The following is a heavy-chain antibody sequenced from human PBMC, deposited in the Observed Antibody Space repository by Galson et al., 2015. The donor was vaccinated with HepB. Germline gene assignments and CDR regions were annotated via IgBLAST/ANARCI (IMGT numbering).Heavy chain of an antibody. V-gene: IGHV3-48*02. J-gene: IGHJ6*02. Sequence: SLRLSCAASGFTFSTYSMNWVRQAPGKGLEWLSYISSGSTTIYYADSVKGRFTISRDNAENSLYLQMNSLRDEDTAVYYCVRETVTTFRAFKHYYGMDVWGQGTTVTVSS. D-gene: IGHD4-17*01. CDR1: GFTFSTYS. CDR2: ISSGSTTI. CDR3: VRETVTTFRAFKHYYGMDV.